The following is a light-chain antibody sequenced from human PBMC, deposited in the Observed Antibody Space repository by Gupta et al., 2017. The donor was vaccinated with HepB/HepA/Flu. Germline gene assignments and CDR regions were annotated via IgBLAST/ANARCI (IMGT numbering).Light chain of an antibody. CDR2: GIS. V-gene: IGKV3-15*01. CDR3: QQYNNWPPDT. J-gene: IGKJ2*01. Sequence: DIVITQSPATLSVSPGETATLSCRATESVSNNLAWYQKKPGQAPRLLIYGISTRATGVPARFSGSGSGTDFTLTISGLQPEDFAVYYCQQYNNWPPDTFGQGTKVQIK. CDR1: ESVSNN.